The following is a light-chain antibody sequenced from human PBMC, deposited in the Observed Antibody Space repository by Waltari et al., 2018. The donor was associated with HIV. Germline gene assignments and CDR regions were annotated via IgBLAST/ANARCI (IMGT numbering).Light chain of an antibody. CDR3: QSADSSGSWV. Sequence: SYELTQPPSVSVSPGQTARITCSGDDWQKKYAYWYQQKSGQAPVMVIYKYIERPSGIPERFSGSYSGTTVALTISGVQGEDEAVYYCQSADSSGSWVFGGGTKLTVL. CDR1: DWQKKY. J-gene: IGLJ3*02. V-gene: IGLV3-25*03. CDR2: KYI.